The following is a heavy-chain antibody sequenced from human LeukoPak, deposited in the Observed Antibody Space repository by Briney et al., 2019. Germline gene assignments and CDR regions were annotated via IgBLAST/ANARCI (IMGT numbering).Heavy chain of an antibody. CDR1: GFPFSSSS. CDR3: AVFGYGSGSRDY. Sequence: GGSLRLSCEASGFPFSSSSMNWVRQAPGKGLEGVSYIITSGSRIYYADSVKGRFTISRDNAKNSLYLQMNSLRDEDTAVYYCAVFGYGSGSRDYWGQGTLVTVSS. CDR2: IITSGSRI. D-gene: IGHD3-10*01. J-gene: IGHJ4*02. V-gene: IGHV3-48*02.